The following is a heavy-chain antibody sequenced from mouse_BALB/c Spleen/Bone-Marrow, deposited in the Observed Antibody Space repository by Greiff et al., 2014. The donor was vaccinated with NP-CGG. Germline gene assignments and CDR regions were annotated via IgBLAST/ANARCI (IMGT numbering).Heavy chain of an antibody. CDR3: ARDRGVQGYAMDY. Sequence: EVNLVESGGGLVKPGGSLKLSCAASGFTFSDYYMYWVRQTPEKRLEWVATISDGSTYTYYPDSVKGRFTISRDNAKNNLYLQMSSLKSEDTALYYCARDRGVQGYAMDYWGQGTSVTVSS. CDR1: GFTFSDYY. CDR2: ISDGSTYT. J-gene: IGHJ4*01. D-gene: IGHD2-14*01. V-gene: IGHV5-4*02.